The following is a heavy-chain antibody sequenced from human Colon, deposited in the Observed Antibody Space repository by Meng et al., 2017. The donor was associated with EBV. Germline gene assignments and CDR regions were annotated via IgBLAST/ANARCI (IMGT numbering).Heavy chain of an antibody. Sequence: QAAGPEMMKPPQTLSLNCPVSGGSISRGGYYWSWIRQHPGKGLEWIGYIHSSGSTYYNPSLRSRLTISVDTSKNQFSLKLSSVTAADTAVYYCARASYGSGSPLGESWFDPWGQGTLVTVSS. CDR3: ARASYGSGSPLGESWFDP. CDR2: IHSSGST. D-gene: IGHD3-10*01. V-gene: IGHV4-31*03. CDR1: GGSISRGGYY. J-gene: IGHJ5*02.